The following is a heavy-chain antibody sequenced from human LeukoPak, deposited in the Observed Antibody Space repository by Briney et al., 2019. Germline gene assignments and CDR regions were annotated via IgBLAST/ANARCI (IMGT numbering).Heavy chain of an antibody. V-gene: IGHV3-9*03. CDR2: INWNSGNI. D-gene: IGHD6-6*01. J-gene: IGHJ4*02. CDR3: VKGAYSSSSSSFEY. CDR1: GFTFDDYA. Sequence: GGSLRLSCAASGFTFDDYAMHWVRQAPGKGLEWVSGINWNSGNIVYADSLKDRFTISRDNAKNSMYLQMNSLRAEDMALYYCVKGAYSSSSSSFEYWGQGTLVTVSS.